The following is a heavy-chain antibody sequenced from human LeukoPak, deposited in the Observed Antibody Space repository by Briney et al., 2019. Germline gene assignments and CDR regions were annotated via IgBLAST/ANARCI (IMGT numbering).Heavy chain of an antibody. Sequence: GGSLRLSCSASGFTFSSYSMNWVRQAPGKGLEWVSAISGSGGSTYYADSVKGRFTISRDNSKNTLYLQMNSLRAEDTAVYYCAKEHSGYFDYWGQGTLVTVSS. D-gene: IGHD2-21*01. CDR2: ISGSGGST. CDR1: GFTFSSYS. J-gene: IGHJ4*02. V-gene: IGHV3-23*01. CDR3: AKEHSGYFDY.